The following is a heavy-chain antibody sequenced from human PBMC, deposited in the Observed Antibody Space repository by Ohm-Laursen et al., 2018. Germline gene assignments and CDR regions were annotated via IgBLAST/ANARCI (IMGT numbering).Heavy chain of an antibody. D-gene: IGHD2-15*01. Sequence: SLRLSCAASGFTFSSYGMHWVRQAPGKGLEWVAVISYDGSNKYYADSVKGRFTISRDNSRNTLYLQMNSLRAEDTAVYYCAKARSAVVVAASNHWGQGALVSVSS. CDR2: ISYDGSNK. CDR1: GFTFSSYG. CDR3: AKARSAVVVAASNH. J-gene: IGHJ5*02. V-gene: IGHV3-30*18.